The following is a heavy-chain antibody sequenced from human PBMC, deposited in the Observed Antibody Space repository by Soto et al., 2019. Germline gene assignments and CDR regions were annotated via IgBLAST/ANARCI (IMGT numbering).Heavy chain of an antibody. Sequence: GGSLRLYCAASGFKFSNYAMSWVRQAPGKGLEWVSLISATGGGTYYADSVKGRFTISRDNSHNTLYLQVHSVTAEDTAVYYCAKDRRAGGNSAFYFDFWGQGAQVTVSS. CDR3: AKDRRAGGNSAFYFDF. CDR2: ISATGGGT. CDR1: GFKFSNYA. D-gene: IGHD3-16*01. V-gene: IGHV3-23*01. J-gene: IGHJ4*02.